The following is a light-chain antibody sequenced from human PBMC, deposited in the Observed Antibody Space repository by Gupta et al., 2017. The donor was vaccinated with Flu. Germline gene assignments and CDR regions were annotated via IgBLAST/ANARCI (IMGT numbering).Light chain of an antibody. V-gene: IGKV1-5*03. Sequence: PMTQSPSTLSASVGDRVTITCRASQSISSWLAWYQQKPGKAPKLLIYKASSLESGVPSRFSGRGSGTEFTLTISSRQPDDVATYYCQQDDSNPLTFGGGTXVDIK. CDR1: QSISSW. CDR2: KAS. J-gene: IGKJ4*01. CDR3: QQDDSNPLT.